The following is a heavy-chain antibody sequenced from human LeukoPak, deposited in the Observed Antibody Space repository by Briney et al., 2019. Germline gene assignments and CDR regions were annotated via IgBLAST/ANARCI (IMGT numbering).Heavy chain of an antibody. Sequence: SETLSLTCTVSGGSISSGGYYWSWIRQPPGTGLEWIGYIYYSGSTNYNPSLKSRVTISVDTSKNQFSLKLSSVTAADTAVYYCARGVGSGSYRFDYWGQGTLVTVSS. CDR1: GGSISSGGYY. V-gene: IGHV4-61*08. J-gene: IGHJ4*02. CDR2: IYYSGST. CDR3: ARGVGSGSYRFDY. D-gene: IGHD3-10*01.